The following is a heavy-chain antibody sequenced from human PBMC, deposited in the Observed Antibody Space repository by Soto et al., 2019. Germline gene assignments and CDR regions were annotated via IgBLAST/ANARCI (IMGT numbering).Heavy chain of an antibody. CDR1: GYTFTSYD. D-gene: IGHD6-13*01. CDR3: ARADDYSSSWYGYYYYYGMDV. Sequence: QVQLVQSGAEVKKTGASVKVSCKASGYTFTSYDINWVRQATGQGLEWMGWMNPNSGNTGYAQKFQGRVTMTRNTSISTAYMELSSLRSEDTAVYYCARADDYSSSWYGYYYYYGMDVWGQGTTVTVSS. J-gene: IGHJ6*02. CDR2: MNPNSGNT. V-gene: IGHV1-8*01.